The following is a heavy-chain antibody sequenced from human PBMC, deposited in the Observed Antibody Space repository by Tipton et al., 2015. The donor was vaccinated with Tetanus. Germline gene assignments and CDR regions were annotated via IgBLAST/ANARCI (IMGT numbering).Heavy chain of an antibody. CDR3: ASWDSRYGSGNY. Sequence: QLVQSGAEVKKPGESLKISCKGSGHSFTKYWIAWVRQMPGKGLEWMGLIYPDDSDTRYSPSFQGQVTISADKSIRTAYLQWSSLKASDTAIYYCASWDSRYGSGNYWGQGTLVTVSS. D-gene: IGHD3-10*01. CDR1: GHSFTKYW. J-gene: IGHJ4*02. V-gene: IGHV5-51*01. CDR2: IYPDDSDT.